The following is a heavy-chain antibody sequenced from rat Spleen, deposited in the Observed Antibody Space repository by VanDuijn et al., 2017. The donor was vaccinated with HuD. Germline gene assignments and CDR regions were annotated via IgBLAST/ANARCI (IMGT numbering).Heavy chain of an antibody. CDR1: GYSITSIYR. J-gene: IGHJ4*01. V-gene: IGHV3-3*01. CDR2: INSAGIT. D-gene: IGHD1-8*01. Sequence: EVQLQESGPGLVKPSQSLSLTCSVTGYSITSIYRWNWIRRFPGNKLEWMGYINSAGITNYNPSLKSRISVTRDTAKNQFFLKVNSVTTEDTATYYCAKTTVAYYYVMDAWGQGASVTVSS. CDR3: AKTTVAYYYVMDA.